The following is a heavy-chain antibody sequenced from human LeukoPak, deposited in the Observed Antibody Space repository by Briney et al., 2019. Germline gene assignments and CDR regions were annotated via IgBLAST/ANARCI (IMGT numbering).Heavy chain of an antibody. CDR3: ARAYGDLYFVY. V-gene: IGHV4-4*07. Sequence: SGTLSLSCTVSGGSIITYYWSWIRQPAGKGLEWIGRIYSSGRTNYHPSLESRVTMSVDTSKNQSPLNLTSVTAADTAVYYCARAYGDLYFVYWGQGILVTVS. J-gene: IGHJ4*02. CDR1: GGSIITYY. D-gene: IGHD4-17*01. CDR2: IYSSGRT.